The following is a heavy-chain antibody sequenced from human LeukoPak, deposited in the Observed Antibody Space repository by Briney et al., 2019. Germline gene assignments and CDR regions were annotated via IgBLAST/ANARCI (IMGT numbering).Heavy chain of an antibody. J-gene: IGHJ4*02. CDR3: ARQNFVVVTAIRIFDY. CDR1: AGSISSYY. V-gene: IGHV4-59*08. CDR2: IYYSGST. Sequence: SETLSLTCIVHAGSISSYYWSWIRQPPGKGLAWIGYIYYSGSTNYNPSLKSRVTISVDTSKNQFSLKLTSVTGADTAVYYCARQNFVVVTAIRIFDYWGQGTLVTVSS. D-gene: IGHD2-21*02.